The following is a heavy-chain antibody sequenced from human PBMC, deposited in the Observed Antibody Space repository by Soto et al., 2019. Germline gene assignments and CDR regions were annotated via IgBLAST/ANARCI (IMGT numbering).Heavy chain of an antibody. V-gene: IGHV1-69*13. CDR1: GGTISNYA. Sequence: SVKVSCKASGGTISNYAISWVRQAPGQGLEWMGGITPIFGTTTYAQRLQGRVTITADESSTTAHMELSSLRSEDTAVYYCARVITVTPVGYYGMDVWGQGTTVTVSS. CDR2: ITPIFGTT. CDR3: ARVITVTPVGYYGMDV. J-gene: IGHJ6*02. D-gene: IGHD4-4*01.